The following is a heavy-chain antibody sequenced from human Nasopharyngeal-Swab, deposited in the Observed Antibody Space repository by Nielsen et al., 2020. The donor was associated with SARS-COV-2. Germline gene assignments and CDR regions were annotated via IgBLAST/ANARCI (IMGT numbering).Heavy chain of an antibody. J-gene: IGHJ4*02. CDR2: INWDDDK. CDR3: ARATYYYDSSGYYILDY. CDR1: GFSLSTSGMC. D-gene: IGHD3-22*01. Sequence: SGPTLVKPTQTFTLTCTFSGFSLSTSGMCVSWIRQPPGKALEWLARINWDDDKYYSTSLKTRLTISKDTSKNQVVLTMTNMDPVDTATYYCARATYYYDSSGYYILDYWGQGTLVTVSS. V-gene: IGHV2-70*11.